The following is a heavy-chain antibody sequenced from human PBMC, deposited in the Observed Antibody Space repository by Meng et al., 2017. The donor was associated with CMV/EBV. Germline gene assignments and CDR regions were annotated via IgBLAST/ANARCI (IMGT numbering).Heavy chain of an antibody. V-gene: IGHV4-39*01. D-gene: IGHD3-3*01. J-gene: IGHJ5*02. CDR2: IYYSGST. CDR3: ARHFDFWSGPIPFNWFDP. CDR1: GFTVSSNY. Sequence: ESLKISCAASGFTVSSNYMSWVRQAPGKGLEWIGSIYYSGSTYYNPSLKSRVTISVDTSKNQFSLKLSSVTAADTAVYYCARHFDFWSGPIPFNWFDPWGQGTLVTVSS.